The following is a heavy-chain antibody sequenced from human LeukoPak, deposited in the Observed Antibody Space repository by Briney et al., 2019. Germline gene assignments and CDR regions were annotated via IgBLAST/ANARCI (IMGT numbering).Heavy chain of an antibody. CDR3: ARSIAAAGREGFDY. V-gene: IGHV3-7*01. D-gene: IGHD6-13*01. CDR2: IKQDGSEK. Sequence: GGSLRLSCAASGFTFSSYWMSWVRQAPGKGLEWVANIKQDGSEKYYVDSVKGRFTISRDNAKNSLYLQMNSLRAEDTAVYYCARSIAAAGREGFDYWGQGTLVTVSS. CDR1: GFTFSSYW. J-gene: IGHJ4*02.